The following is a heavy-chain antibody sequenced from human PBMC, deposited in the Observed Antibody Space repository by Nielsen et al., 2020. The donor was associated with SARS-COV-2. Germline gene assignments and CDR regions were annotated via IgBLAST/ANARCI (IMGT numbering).Heavy chain of an antibody. D-gene: IGHD3-10*01. CDR1: GFTFSSYS. Sequence: GESLKISCAASGFTFSSYSMNWVRQAPGKGLEWVSSISSSSSYIYYADSVKGRFTISRDNAKNSLYLQMNSLRAEDTAVYYCAKDPPAMVRGYGMDVWGQGTTVTVSS. J-gene: IGHJ6*02. V-gene: IGHV3-21*01. CDR3: AKDPPAMVRGYGMDV. CDR2: ISSSSSYI.